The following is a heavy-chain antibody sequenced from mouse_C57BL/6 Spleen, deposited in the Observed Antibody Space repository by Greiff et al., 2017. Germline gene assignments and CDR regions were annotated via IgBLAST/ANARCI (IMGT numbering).Heavy chain of an antibody. CDR1: GFSLTSYG. CDR3: AKDYGSSQYYFDY. V-gene: IGHV2-5*01. Sequence: VKLMESGPGLVQPSQSLSITCTVSGFSLTSYGVHWVRQSPGKGLEWLGVIWRGGSTDYNAAFMSRLSITKDNSKSQVFFKMNSLQADDTAIYYCAKDYGSSQYYFDYWGQGTTLTVSS. CDR2: IWRGGST. J-gene: IGHJ2*01. D-gene: IGHD1-1*01.